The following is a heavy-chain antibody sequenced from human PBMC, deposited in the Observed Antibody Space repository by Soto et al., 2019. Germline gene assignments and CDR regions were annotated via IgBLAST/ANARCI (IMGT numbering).Heavy chain of an antibody. J-gene: IGHJ3*01. V-gene: IGHV3-74*01. D-gene: IGHD4-17*01. Sequence: EVQLVESGGGLVQPGGSLRLSCAASGFTFSSYWMHWVRQVPGKGLVWVSRINGDVSSTRYADSVKGRFTISRDNAKNTLYRQMNSVRAEDTAVYYWGRLRSTTLGGGDAFDLWGQGTMVTVSS. CDR2: INGDVSST. CDR1: GFTFSSYW. CDR3: GRLRSTTLGGGDAFDL.